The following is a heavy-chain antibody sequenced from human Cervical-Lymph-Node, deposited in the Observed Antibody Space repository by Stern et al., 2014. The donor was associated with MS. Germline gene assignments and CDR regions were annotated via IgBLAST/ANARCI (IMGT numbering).Heavy chain of an antibody. D-gene: IGHD3-10*01. V-gene: IGHV3-30-3*01. J-gene: IGHJ6*02. CDR1: GFNFSSYA. CDR3: AGYLVWCGELDWGGMDV. Sequence: VQLVQSGGGVVQPGRALRLSCAATGFNFSSYAMQWVRQAPGKGMEWLAVISYDGSKAYYTESVKSRLTVSRDNSKNTLFMQNSSLKPEDAAEYYCAGYLVWCGELDWGGMDVWGHGTTVTVSS. CDR2: ISYDGSKA.